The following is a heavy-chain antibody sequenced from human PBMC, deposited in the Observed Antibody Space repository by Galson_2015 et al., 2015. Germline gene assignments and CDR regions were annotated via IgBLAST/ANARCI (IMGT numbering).Heavy chain of an antibody. D-gene: IGHD1-26*01. J-gene: IGHJ6*03. CDR2: INPSGGST. Sequence: SVKVSCKASGSTFTSYYMHWVRQAPGQGLEWMGIINPSGGSTSYAQKFQGRVTMTRDTSTSTVYMELSSLRSEDTAVYYCARRSYSRNYYYYYMDVWGKGTTVTVSS. V-gene: IGHV1-46*01. CDR3: ARRSYSRNYYYYYMDV. CDR1: GSTFTSYY.